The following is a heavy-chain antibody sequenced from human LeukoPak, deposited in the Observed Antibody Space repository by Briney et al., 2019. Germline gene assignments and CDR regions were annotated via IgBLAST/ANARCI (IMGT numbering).Heavy chain of an antibody. CDR3: ARVQVPGAFDI. J-gene: IGHJ3*02. CDR1: GFTFSSYA. Sequence: GGSLRLSCAASGFTFSSYAMSWVRQAPGKGLEWVSAISGSGGSTYYADSVKGRSTISRDNAKNSPYLQMNSLRAEDTAVYYCARVQVPGAFDIWGQGTMVTVSS. D-gene: IGHD4-11*01. CDR2: ISGSGGST. V-gene: IGHV3-23*01.